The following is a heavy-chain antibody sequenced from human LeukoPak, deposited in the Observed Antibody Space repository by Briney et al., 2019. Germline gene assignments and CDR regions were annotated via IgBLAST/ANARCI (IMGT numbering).Heavy chain of an antibody. V-gene: IGHV3-74*01. Sequence: GGSLRLSCAASGFTFSSYSMNWVRQAPGKGLEWVSGISWNSGSIGYADSVKGRFTISRDNAKNTLSLQMNSLRAEDTAVYYCARGAIGSFDIWGQGTVVTVSS. CDR2: ISWNSGSI. CDR1: GFTFSSYS. J-gene: IGHJ3*02. CDR3: ARGAIGSFDI.